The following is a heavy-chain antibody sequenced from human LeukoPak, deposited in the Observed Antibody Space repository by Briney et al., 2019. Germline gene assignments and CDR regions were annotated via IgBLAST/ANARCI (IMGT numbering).Heavy chain of an antibody. CDR3: ARVYYFDY. CDR1: GGSFSGYY. J-gene: IGHJ4*02. Sequence: SETLSLTCAVYGGSFSGYYWSWIRQPPGKGLEWIGEINHSGSTNHNPSLKSRVTISVDTSKNQFSLKLSSVTAADTAVYYCARVYYFDYWGQGTLVTVSS. CDR2: INHSGST. V-gene: IGHV4-34*01.